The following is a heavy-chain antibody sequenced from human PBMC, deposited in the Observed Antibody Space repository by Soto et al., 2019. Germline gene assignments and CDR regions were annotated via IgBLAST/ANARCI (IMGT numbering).Heavy chain of an antibody. CDR2: ISGSGGST. CDR3: AKEDGYCSSTSCSSGDYYYYGMDV. CDR1: GFTFSSYA. J-gene: IGHJ6*02. D-gene: IGHD2-2*01. Sequence: GGSLRLSCAASGFTFSSYAMSWVRQAPGKGLEWVSAISGSGGSTHYADSVKGRFTISRDNSKNTLYLQMNSLRAEDTAVYYCAKEDGYCSSTSCSSGDYYYYGMDVWGQGTTVTVSS. V-gene: IGHV3-23*01.